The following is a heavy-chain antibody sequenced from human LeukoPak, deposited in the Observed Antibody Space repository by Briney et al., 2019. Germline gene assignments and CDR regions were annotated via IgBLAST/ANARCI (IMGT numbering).Heavy chain of an antibody. Sequence: GGSLRLSCAASGFTVSSNYMSWVRQAPGKGLEWVSVIYSGGSTYYADSVKGRFTISRDNAKNTLYLQMNSLRAEDTAVYYCARRSSGSPPYYFGYWGQGTLVTVSS. J-gene: IGHJ4*02. D-gene: IGHD1-26*01. V-gene: IGHV3-53*01. CDR3: ARRSSGSPPYYFGY. CDR2: IYSGGST. CDR1: GFTVSSNY.